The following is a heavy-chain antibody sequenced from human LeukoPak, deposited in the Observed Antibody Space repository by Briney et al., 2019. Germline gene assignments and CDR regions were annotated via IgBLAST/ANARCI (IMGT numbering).Heavy chain of an antibody. Sequence: PGRSLRLSCAASGFTFSSYDMHCVRQAPGKGLEWVAVISYDGNKKKYGDSVKGRFTISRDNSKNTVFLQMNTVRAEDTAVYYCAVTFCGGDCYQNDNPGSAYFDYWGQGNLVTVSS. V-gene: IGHV3-30*03. D-gene: IGHD2-21*02. CDR2: ISYDGNKK. J-gene: IGHJ4*02. CDR3: AVTFCGGDCYQNDNPGSAYFDY. CDR1: GFTFSSYD.